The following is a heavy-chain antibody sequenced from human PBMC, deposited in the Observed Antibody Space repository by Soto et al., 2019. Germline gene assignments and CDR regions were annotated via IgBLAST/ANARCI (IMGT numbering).Heavy chain of an antibody. J-gene: IGHJ6*02. D-gene: IGHD2-15*01. V-gene: IGHV4-59*01. CDR1: GGSISSYY. CDR2: IYYSGST. CDR3: AREGRLSNYYQYGMDV. Sequence: VQLQESGPGLVKPSETLSLTCTVSGGSISSYYWSWIRQPPEKGLEWIGYIYYSGSTNYNPSLKSRVTISVDTSKNQFSLKLSSVTAADTAVYYCAREGRLSNYYQYGMDVWGQGTTVTVSS.